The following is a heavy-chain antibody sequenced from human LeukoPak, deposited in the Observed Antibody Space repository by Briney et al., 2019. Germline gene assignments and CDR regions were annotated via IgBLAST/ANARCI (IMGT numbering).Heavy chain of an antibody. D-gene: IGHD6-13*01. CDR2: INHSGST. V-gene: IGHV4-34*01. CDR1: GGSFSGYY. J-gene: IGHJ4*02. CDR3: ARGRGGIAAAAPWY. Sequence: PSETLSLTCAVYGGSFSGYYWSWIRHLPGEGLGWIGEINHSGSTNYNPSPKSRVTISVDTSKNQFSLKLSSVTAADTAVYYCARGRGGIAAAAPWYWGQGTLVTVST.